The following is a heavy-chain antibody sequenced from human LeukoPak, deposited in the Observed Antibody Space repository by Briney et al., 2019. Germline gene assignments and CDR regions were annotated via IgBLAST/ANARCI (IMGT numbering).Heavy chain of an antibody. Sequence: PSETLSLTCTVSGGSISSYYWSWIRQPPGKGLEWIGYIYYSGSTNYNPSLKSRVTISVDTSKNQFSLKLSSVAAADTAVYYCARDRGGADGIVFDYWGQGTLVTVSS. D-gene: IGHD2-21*01. V-gene: IGHV4-59*01. J-gene: IGHJ4*02. CDR2: IYYSGST. CDR3: ARDRGGADGIVFDY. CDR1: GGSISSYY.